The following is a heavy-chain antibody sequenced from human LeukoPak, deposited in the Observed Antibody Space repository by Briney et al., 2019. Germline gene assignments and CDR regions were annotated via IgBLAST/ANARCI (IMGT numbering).Heavy chain of an antibody. J-gene: IGHJ6*02. CDR2: INPSGGST. CDR3: ARGGMGADYYYYYGMDV. Sequence: ASVKVSCKASGYTFTSYYMHWVRQAPGQGLEWMGIINPSGGSTSYAQKFQGRVTMTRDTSTSTVHMELSSLRSEDTAVYYCARGGMGADYYYYYGMDVWGQGTTVTVSS. D-gene: IGHD3-16*01. V-gene: IGHV1-46*01. CDR1: GYTFTSYY.